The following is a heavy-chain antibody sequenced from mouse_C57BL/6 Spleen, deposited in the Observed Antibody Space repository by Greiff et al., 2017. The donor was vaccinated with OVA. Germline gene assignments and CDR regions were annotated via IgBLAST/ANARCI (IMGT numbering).Heavy chain of an antibody. J-gene: IGHJ4*01. CDR3: ARGNIYLYYAKDC. D-gene: IGHD5-1*01. Sequence: QVQLKQPGTELVKPGASVKLSCKASGYTFTSHWMHWVKQRPGQGLEWIGNINPSNGGTNYNEKFKSKATLTVEQSSSTAYVQIRRLSSEDSAVYYCARGNIYLYYAKDCWGQGPSVAVSS. CDR2: INPSNGGT. V-gene: IGHV1-53*01. CDR1: GYTFTSHW.